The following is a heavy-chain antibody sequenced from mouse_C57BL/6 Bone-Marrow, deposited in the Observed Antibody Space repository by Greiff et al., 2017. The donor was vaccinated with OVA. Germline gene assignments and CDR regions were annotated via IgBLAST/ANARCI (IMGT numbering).Heavy chain of an antibody. CDR1: GFNIKDDY. CDR2: IDPENGDT. V-gene: IGHV14-4*01. Sequence: EVHLVESGAELVRPGASVKLSCTASGFNIKDDYMHWVKERPEQGLEWIGWIDPENGDTEYASKFQGKATITAYTSSKTVYLHLSSLTSEDTAVYYCTTYRYWGQGTTLTVSS. CDR3: TTYRY. J-gene: IGHJ2*01.